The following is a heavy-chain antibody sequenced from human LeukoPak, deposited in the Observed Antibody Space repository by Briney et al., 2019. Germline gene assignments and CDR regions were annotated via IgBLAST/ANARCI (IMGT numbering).Heavy chain of an antibody. Sequence: PSETLSLTCTVSGGSITSSSYYWSWIRQSPGKGLEWIGYVHYSGSTSYNPSLKSRVTTSVDTSKNQFSLKLTSVTAADTAVYYCARQYDFWSGLFDYWGQGTLVTVSS. CDR1: GGSITSSSYY. CDR2: VHYSGST. D-gene: IGHD3-3*01. J-gene: IGHJ4*02. CDR3: ARQYDFWSGLFDY. V-gene: IGHV4-61*05.